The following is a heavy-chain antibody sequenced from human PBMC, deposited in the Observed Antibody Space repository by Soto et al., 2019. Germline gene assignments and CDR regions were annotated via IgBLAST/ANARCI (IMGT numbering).Heavy chain of an antibody. J-gene: IGHJ4*02. CDR3: GVTIEAAGTGY. V-gene: IGHV3-23*01. CDR1: GFTFSSYA. D-gene: IGHD6-13*01. CDR2: ISGTGDST. Sequence: GSLRLSCAASGFTFSSYAMSWVRQAPGKGLEWVSAISGTGDSTYYADSVKGRFTISRDNSKNTLYLQMNSLRAEDTAIYYCGVTIEAAGTGYWGQGTLVTV.